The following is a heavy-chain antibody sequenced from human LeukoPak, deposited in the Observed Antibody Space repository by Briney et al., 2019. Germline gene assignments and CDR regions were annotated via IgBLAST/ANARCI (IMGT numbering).Heavy chain of an antibody. CDR1: GFTFSSYA. J-gene: IGHJ4*02. Sequence: AGGSLRLSCAASGFTFSSYAMSWVRQAPGKGLEWVSAISGSGGSTYYADSVKGRFTISRDNSKNTLYLQMNSLRAEDTAVYYCAKAMVMFGDFDYWGQGTLVTVSS. D-gene: IGHD3-10*02. CDR2: ISGSGGST. V-gene: IGHV3-23*01. CDR3: AKAMVMFGDFDY.